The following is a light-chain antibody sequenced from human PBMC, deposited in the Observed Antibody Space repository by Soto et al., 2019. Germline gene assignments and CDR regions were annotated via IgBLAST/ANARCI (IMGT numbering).Light chain of an antibody. CDR3: QHYNNYLAWT. Sequence: EILMTQSPATLSVSPGERATLFCRAGQSVSNKLAWYQQKPGQTPRLLIFNASTRATGIPARFSGSGSGTEFTLTISSVQSADFAVYYCQHYNNYLAWTFGQGTKVEVK. CDR2: NAS. CDR1: QSVSNK. V-gene: IGKV3-15*01. J-gene: IGKJ1*01.